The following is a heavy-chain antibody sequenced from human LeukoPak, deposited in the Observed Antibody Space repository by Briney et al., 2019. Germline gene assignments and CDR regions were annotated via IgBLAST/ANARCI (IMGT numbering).Heavy chain of an antibody. V-gene: IGHV5-51*01. CDR3: AGCSGGSCYLPMTEYFQH. CDR2: IYPGDSDT. Sequence: GESLKISCKGSGYSFTSYWIGWVRQMPGKGLEWMGIIYPGDSDTRYSPSFQGQVTISADKSISTAYLQWSSLKASDTAMYYCAGCSGGSCYLPMTEYFQHWGQGTLVTVSS. D-gene: IGHD2-15*01. CDR1: GYSFTSYW. J-gene: IGHJ1*01.